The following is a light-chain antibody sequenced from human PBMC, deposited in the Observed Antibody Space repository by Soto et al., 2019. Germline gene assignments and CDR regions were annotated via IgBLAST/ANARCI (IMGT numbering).Light chain of an antibody. CDR2: DVT. V-gene: IGLV2-11*01. Sequence: QSALTQPRSVSGSPGQSVTISCTGTSSDIGDYNSVSWYQQHPGKAPKLMISDVTERPSGVPDRFSGSKSGNTASLTISGLQAEDEADYYCCSYAGSYTYVFGTGTQLTVL. CDR1: SSDIGDYNS. J-gene: IGLJ1*01. CDR3: CSYAGSYTYV.